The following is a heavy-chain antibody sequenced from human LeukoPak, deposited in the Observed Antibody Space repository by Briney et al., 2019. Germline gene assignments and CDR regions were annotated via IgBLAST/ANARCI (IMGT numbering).Heavy chain of an antibody. CDR1: GFTFSSYA. J-gene: IGHJ4*02. CDR2: ISYDGSNK. D-gene: IGHD2-15*01. CDR3: AKFMGYCSGGSCYSMDE. V-gene: IGHV3-30*18. Sequence: PGGSLRLSCAASGFTFSSYAMHWVRQAPGKGLEWVALISYDGSNKYYADSVKGRFTISRDNSKNTLYLQMNSLRAEDTAVYYCAKFMGYCSGGSCYSMDEWGQGTLVTVSS.